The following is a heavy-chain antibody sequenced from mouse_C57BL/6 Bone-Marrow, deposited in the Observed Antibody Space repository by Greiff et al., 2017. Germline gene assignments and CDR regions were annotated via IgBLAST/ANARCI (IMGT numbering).Heavy chain of an antibody. J-gene: IGHJ2*01. CDR1: GYTFTSYG. Sequence: QVQLKESGAELARPGASVKLSCKASGYTFTSYGISWVKQRTGQGLEWIGEIYPRSGNTYYNEKFKGKATLTADKSSSTAYMELRSLTSEDSAVYFCARRSSSWYFDYWGQGTTLTVSS. D-gene: IGHD1-1*01. V-gene: IGHV1-81*01. CDR3: ARRSSSWYFDY. CDR2: IYPRSGNT.